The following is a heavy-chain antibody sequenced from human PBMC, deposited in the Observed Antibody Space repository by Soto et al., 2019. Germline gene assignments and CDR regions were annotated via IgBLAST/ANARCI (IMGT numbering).Heavy chain of an antibody. Sequence: KISCKGSGCSFTSYWIGWVRQAPGQGLEWMGGIIPIFGTANYAQKFQGRVTITADESTSTAYMELSSLRSEDTAVYYCARARYCSGGSCPYHDAFDIWGQGTMVTVSS. CDR1: GCSFTSYW. D-gene: IGHD2-15*01. CDR2: IIPIFGTA. CDR3: ARARYCSGGSCPYHDAFDI. V-gene: IGHV1-69*01. J-gene: IGHJ3*02.